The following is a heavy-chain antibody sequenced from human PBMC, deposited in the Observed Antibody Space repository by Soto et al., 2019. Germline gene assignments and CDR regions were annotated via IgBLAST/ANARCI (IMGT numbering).Heavy chain of an antibody. CDR3: ARDRLSVVPAAIGWFDP. Sequence: SETLSLTCAVSGYSISSGYYWGFIRQPPGKGLEWIGSIYHSGSTYYNPSLKSRVTISVDTSKNQFSLKLSSVTAADTAVYYCARDRLSVVPAAIGWFDPWGQGTLVTVSS. CDR1: GYSISSGYY. CDR2: IYHSGST. V-gene: IGHV4-38-2*02. D-gene: IGHD2-2*01. J-gene: IGHJ5*02.